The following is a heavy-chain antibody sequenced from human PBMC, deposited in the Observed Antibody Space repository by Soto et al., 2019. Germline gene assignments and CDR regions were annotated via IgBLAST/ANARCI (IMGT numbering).Heavy chain of an antibody. CDR2: ISYDGSNK. Sequence: QVQLVESGGGVVQPGRSLRLSCAASGFTFSSYGMHWVRQAPGKGLEWVAVISYDGSNKYYADSVKGRFTISRDNSKNTLYLQMNSLRAEDTAVYYCARGDSSSWWPPTYYYYGMDVWGQGTTVTVSS. CDR1: GFTFSSYG. D-gene: IGHD6-13*01. J-gene: IGHJ6*02. CDR3: ARGDSSSWWPPTYYYYGMDV. V-gene: IGHV3-30*03.